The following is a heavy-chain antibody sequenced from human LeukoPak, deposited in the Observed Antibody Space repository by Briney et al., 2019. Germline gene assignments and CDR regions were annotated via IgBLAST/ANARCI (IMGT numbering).Heavy chain of an antibody. J-gene: IGHJ4*02. D-gene: IGHD3-22*01. CDR1: GGSISSYY. V-gene: IGHV4-59*01. Sequence: SETLSLTCTVSGGSISSYYWSWIRQPPGKGLEWLGYIYYSGSTNYNPSLKSRVTISVDTSKNQFSLKLSSVTAADTAVYYCARYPNNHDSRFREKGFDYWGQGTLVTVSS. CDR3: ARYPNNHDSRFREKGFDY. CDR2: IYYSGST.